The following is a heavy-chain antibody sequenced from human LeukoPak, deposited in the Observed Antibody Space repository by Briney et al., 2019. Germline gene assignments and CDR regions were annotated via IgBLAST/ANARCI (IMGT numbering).Heavy chain of an antibody. CDR1: GFSFSGHW. Sequence: GGSLRLSCTASGFSFSGHWMHWARQLPGKGLVWVSRISPTGSTTSYADSVKGRFTVSRDNAKNTLYLQVNNLRAEDTAVYYCARGSKAAPGTFDYWGQGTLVTVSS. D-gene: IGHD6-13*01. CDR2: ISPTGSTT. J-gene: IGHJ4*02. CDR3: ARGSKAAPGTFDY. V-gene: IGHV3-74*01.